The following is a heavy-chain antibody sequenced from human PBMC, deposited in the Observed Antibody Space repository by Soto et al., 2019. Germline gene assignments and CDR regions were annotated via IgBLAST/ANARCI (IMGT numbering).Heavy chain of an antibody. V-gene: IGHV4-39*01. CDR3: ARLATTVSTPNY. D-gene: IGHD4-17*01. J-gene: IGHJ4*02. Sequence: PSETLSLTCAVSGGSVSVDSYYWAWIRQPPGKGLEWIATTHYRGSTYYATSLKSRVTISIDTSKNQFSLMLASVTATDTAFYYCARLATTVSTPNYWGQGTLVTVSS. CDR2: THYRGST. CDR1: GGSVSVDSYY.